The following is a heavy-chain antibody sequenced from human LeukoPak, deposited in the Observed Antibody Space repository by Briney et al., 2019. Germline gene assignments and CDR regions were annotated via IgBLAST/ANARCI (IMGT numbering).Heavy chain of an antibody. J-gene: IGHJ1*01. V-gene: IGHV3-23*01. CDR2: ISGSGGST. CDR1: GFIFLSCA. CDR3: AKDRIWYYYDSRGNEPCQL. D-gene: IGHD3-22*01. Sequence: GGSLRLSCAVSGFIFLSCAIRWLRQAPGKGLEWVSAISGSGGSTYYADSVKGRFTISRDNSKNTLYLQMNSLRAEDTAVYYCAKDRIWYYYDSRGNEPCQLWGRGTLVTVSS.